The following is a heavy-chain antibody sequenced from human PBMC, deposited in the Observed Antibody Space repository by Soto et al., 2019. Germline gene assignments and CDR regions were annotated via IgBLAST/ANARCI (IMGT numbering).Heavy chain of an antibody. CDR2: IYHSGST. D-gene: IGHD6-19*01. V-gene: IGHV4-4*02. CDR3: ARDTIAVAGSGDAFDI. CDR1: SGSISSSSW. Sequence: PSETLSLTCAVPSGSISSSSWWSWVRQPPGKGLEWIGEIYHSGSTNYNPSLKSRVTISVDKSKNQFSLKLSSVTAADTAVYYCARDTIAVAGSGDAFDIWGQGTMVTVS. J-gene: IGHJ3*02.